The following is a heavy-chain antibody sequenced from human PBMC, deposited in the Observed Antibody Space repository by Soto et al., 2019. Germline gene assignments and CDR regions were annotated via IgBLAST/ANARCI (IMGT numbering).Heavy chain of an antibody. CDR1: GGSLSSSSYY. J-gene: IGHJ6*02. V-gene: IGHV4-39*01. CDR3: ARNGFKEVYAIRYYYYGMDV. Sequence: SSETLSLTCTVSGGSLSSSSYYWAWVRPPPGEGVGGVGSIFYSGTTYYNPSLESRVTISIDTSKRQFSLKLSSVTAADTAVYYCARNGFKEVYAIRYYYYGMDVWGQGTTVTVSS. CDR2: IFYSGTT. D-gene: IGHD2-8*01.